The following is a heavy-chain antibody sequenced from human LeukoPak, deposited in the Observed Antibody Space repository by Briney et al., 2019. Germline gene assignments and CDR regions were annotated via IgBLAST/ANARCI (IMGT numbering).Heavy chain of an antibody. CDR1: GASISSGNYY. D-gene: IGHD6-13*01. V-gene: IGHV4-39*07. J-gene: IGHJ4*02. CDR2: IYYSGDT. CDR3: ARHTHSIARYYFDY. Sequence: PSETLSLTCTVSGASISSGNYYWGWIRQPPGKGLEWLGGIYYSGDTYNNPPLKSRVTISVDTAKSQFSLRLSSVTAADTAVYYCARHTHSIARYYFDYWGQGTLVTVSS.